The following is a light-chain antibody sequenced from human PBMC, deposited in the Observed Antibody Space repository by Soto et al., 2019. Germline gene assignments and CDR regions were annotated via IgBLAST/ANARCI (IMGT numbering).Light chain of an antibody. CDR2: NDV. Sequence: QSVLTQPPSTSGTPGQRVTISCSGSSSNIGSTTVNWYQHLPGTAPKLLIYNDVQRPSGVPDRFSGSKSGTSASLAISGLQSEDEADYYCAAWDDRLKGCVFGTGTKLTVL. CDR3: AAWDDRLKGCV. CDR1: SSNIGSTT. V-gene: IGLV1-44*01. J-gene: IGLJ1*01.